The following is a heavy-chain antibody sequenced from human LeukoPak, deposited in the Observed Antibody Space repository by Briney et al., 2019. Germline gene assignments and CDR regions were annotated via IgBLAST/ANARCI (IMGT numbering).Heavy chain of an antibody. J-gene: IGHJ6*02. CDR2: INPSGGST. V-gene: IGHV1-46*01. CDR3: ATPLVGYDILTGYSDYYYYGMDV. Sequence: ASVKVSCKASGYTFTSYYMHWVRQAPGQGLEWMGIINPSGGSTSYAQKFQGRVTMTGDTSTSTVYMELSSLRSEDTAVYYCATPLVGYDILTGYSDYYYYGMDVWGQGTTVTVSS. CDR1: GYTFTSYY. D-gene: IGHD3-9*01.